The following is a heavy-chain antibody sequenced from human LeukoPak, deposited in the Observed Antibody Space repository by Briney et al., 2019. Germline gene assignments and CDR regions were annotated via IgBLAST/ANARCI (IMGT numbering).Heavy chain of an antibody. CDR2: INHSGST. CDR1: GGSFSGYY. V-gene: IGHV4-34*01. J-gene: IGHJ4*02. D-gene: IGHD3-9*01. Sequence: SETLSLTCAVYGGSFSGYYWSWIRQPPGKGLEWIGEINHSGSTNYNPSLKSRVTISVDTSNNQFSLKLSSVTAADTAVYYCARTTGPGYFDWYYFDYWGQGTLVTVSS. CDR3: ARTTGPGYFDWYYFDY.